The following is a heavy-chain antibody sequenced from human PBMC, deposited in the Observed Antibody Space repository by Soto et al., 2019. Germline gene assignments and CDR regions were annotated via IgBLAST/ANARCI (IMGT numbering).Heavy chain of an antibody. CDR1: GYTLTSYL. V-gene: IGHV1-18*01. J-gene: IGHJ5*02. CDR2: ISAYNGNT. CDR3: ADVMGYCSGGSCYGWFDP. D-gene: IGHD2-15*01. Sequence: VSVKVACKTSGYTLTSYLSSWGRQAPGQGLEWMGWISAYNGNTNYAQKLQGRVTMTTDTSTSTAYMELRSLRSDDTAVYYCADVMGYCSGGSCYGWFDPWGQGTQVTVSS.